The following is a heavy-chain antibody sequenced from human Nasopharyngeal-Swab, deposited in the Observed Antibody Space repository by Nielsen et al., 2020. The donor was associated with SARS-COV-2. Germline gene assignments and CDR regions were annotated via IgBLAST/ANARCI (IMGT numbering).Heavy chain of an antibody. V-gene: IGHV1-46*01. J-gene: IGHJ5*02. Sequence: ASVKVSCKASGYTFTSYYIRWVRQAPGQGLEWMGIINPSGGSTSYARKFRGRVTMTRDPSTSTVYLDLSSLKSEDTAVYFCASEPGGMAAPGKHFDPWGQGTLVTVSS. CDR3: ASEPGGMAAPGKHFDP. CDR1: GYTFTSYY. CDR2: INPSGGST. D-gene: IGHD6-13*01.